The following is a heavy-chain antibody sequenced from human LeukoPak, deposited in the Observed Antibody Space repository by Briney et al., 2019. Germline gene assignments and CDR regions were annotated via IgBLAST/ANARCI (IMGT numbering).Heavy chain of an antibody. CDR3: ASDPGGDYEDY. CDR1: GGSFSGYY. Sequence: SETLSLTCAVYGGSFSGYYWSWIRQPPGKGLEWIGEINHSGSTNYNPSLKSRVTISVDTSKNQFSLKLSSVTAADTAVYYCASDPGGDYEDYWGQGTLVTVSS. V-gene: IGHV4-34*01. CDR2: INHSGST. J-gene: IGHJ4*02. D-gene: IGHD4-17*01.